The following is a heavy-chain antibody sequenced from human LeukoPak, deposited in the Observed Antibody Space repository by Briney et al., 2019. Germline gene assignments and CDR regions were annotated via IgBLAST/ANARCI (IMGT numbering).Heavy chain of an antibody. V-gene: IGHV4-59*01. CDR2: ISYEGST. J-gene: IGHJ5*02. Sequence: KTSETLSLTCTVSSGSISSFYWSWIRQPPGKGLEWIGYISYEGSTNYNPSLKSRVTISVDTSKNQFSLKLSSVTAADTAVYYCARAIAVAGLAWFDPWGQGTLVTVSS. CDR3: ARAIAVAGLAWFDP. CDR1: SGSISSFY. D-gene: IGHD6-19*01.